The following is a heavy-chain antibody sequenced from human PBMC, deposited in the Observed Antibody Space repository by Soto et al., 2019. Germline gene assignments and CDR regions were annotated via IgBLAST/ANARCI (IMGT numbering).Heavy chain of an antibody. V-gene: IGHV1-18*01. J-gene: IGHJ4*02. CDR1: GGTFSSYA. CDR2: ISAYNGNT. CDR3: AGDEREYSGY. Sequence: GASVKVSCKAPGGTFSSYAISWVRQAPGQGLEWMGWISAYNGNTNYAQKLQGRVTMTTDTSTSTAYMELRSLRSDDTAVYYCAGDEREYSGYWAQGTLVPVSS. D-gene: IGHD5-12*01.